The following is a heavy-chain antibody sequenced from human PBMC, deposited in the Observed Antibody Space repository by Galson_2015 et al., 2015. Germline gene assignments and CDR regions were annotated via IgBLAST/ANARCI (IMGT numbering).Heavy chain of an antibody. Sequence: CAISGDSVSSKSAIWNWIRQSPSRGLEWLGRTHYRSKWYTDYALSVKSRITINPDTSKNQFSLQLNSVTPADTAMYFCARVGEGFDYWGQGTLVTVSS. CDR2: THYRSKWYT. J-gene: IGHJ4*02. CDR3: ARVGEGFDY. CDR1: GDSVSSKSAI. V-gene: IGHV6-1*01.